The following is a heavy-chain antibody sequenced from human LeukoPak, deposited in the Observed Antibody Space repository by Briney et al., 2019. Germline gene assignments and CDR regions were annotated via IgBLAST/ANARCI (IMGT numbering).Heavy chain of an antibody. Sequence: AASVKLSCKASGYTFTTYGISWVRQAPGKGLEWMGGLSGNNGNTNYAQTLQGRFTMTTDTSTNTAYLELRSLRSDDTAVYYCARDFYHSGTNWYDVFDVWGQGTMVTVSS. CDR3: ARDFYHSGTNWYDVFDV. J-gene: IGHJ3*01. CDR1: GYTFTTYG. V-gene: IGHV1-18*01. CDR2: LSGNNGNT. D-gene: IGHD1-1*01.